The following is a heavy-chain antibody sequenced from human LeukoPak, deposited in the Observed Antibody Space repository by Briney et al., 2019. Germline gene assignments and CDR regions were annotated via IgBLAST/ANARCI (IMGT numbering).Heavy chain of an antibody. V-gene: IGHV1-69*10. D-gene: IGHD5-24*01. CDR2: IIPILGTA. Sequence: ASVTVSFKASGYTFTSYGISWVGQAPGQGLEWMGGIIPILGTANYAQKFQGRVTITADKSTSTAYMELSSLRSEDTAVYYCASGGEMATNFKGFDYWGQGTLVTVSS. CDR1: GYTFTSYG. J-gene: IGHJ4*02. CDR3: ASGGEMATNFKGFDY.